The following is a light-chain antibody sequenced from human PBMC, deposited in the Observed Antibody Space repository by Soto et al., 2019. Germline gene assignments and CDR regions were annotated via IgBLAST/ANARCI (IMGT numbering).Light chain of an antibody. CDR2: YDS. V-gene: IGLV3-21*04. CDR1: NIGSKS. Sequence: SYELTQPPSVSVAPGKTARIPCGGNNIGSKSVHWYQQKPCQAPVLVIYYDSDRPSGIPERFSGSNSGNTATLTISRVEAGDEADYHCQVWDNSSDPLYVFGTGTKLTVL. J-gene: IGLJ1*01. CDR3: QVWDNSSDPLYV.